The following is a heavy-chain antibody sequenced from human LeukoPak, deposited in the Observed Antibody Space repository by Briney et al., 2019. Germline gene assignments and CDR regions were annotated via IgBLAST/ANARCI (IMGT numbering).Heavy chain of an antibody. J-gene: IGHJ6*02. Sequence: GGSLRLSCAASGFTFSDYYMSWIRQAPGKGLEWVSYISSSGSTIYYADSVKGRFTISRDNAKNSLYLQMNSLRAEDTAVYYCARSRYSGYDDYYYYYYGMDVWGQGTTVTVSS. CDR3: ARSRYSGYDDYYYYYYGMDV. V-gene: IGHV3-11*01. CDR1: GFTFSDYY. CDR2: ISSSGSTI. D-gene: IGHD5-12*01.